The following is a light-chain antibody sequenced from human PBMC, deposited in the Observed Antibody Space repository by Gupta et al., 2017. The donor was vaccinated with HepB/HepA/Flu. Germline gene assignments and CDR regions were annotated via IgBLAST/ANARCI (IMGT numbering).Light chain of an antibody. Sequence: DIQMTQSPSSVSASVGDTVTITCRASQDISSWLAWYQQKAGKAPKLLIYAASRLQSGVPSRFSGSGSGTDFTLTISSLQPEDFATHYCQQGNSFHTVGQGTLMEIE. J-gene: IGKJ5*01. CDR3: QQGNSFHT. V-gene: IGKV1-12*01. CDR1: QDISSW. CDR2: AAS.